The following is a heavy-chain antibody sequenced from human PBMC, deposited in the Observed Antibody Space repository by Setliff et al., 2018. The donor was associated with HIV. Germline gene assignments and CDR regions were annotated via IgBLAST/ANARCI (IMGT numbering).Heavy chain of an antibody. Sequence: SETLSLTCGVSGYSISSDYCWGWIRQPPGKGLEWIGNMCHGGNNNYYNPSLKSRVTISVDTSKNQFSLKLTSVTAADAAVYYCARHIHGASWYWFDPWGQGTLVTVPQ. CDR1: GYSISSDYC. CDR2: MCHGGNNN. CDR3: ARHIHGASWYWFDP. D-gene: IGHD2-15*01. J-gene: IGHJ5*02. V-gene: IGHV4-38-2*01.